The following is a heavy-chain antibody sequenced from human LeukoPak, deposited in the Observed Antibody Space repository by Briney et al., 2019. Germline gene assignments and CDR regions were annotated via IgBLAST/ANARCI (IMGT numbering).Heavy chain of an antibody. V-gene: IGHV3-23*01. CDR3: AKGQGVYESGPFDP. D-gene: IGHD2-8*01. J-gene: IGHJ5*02. Sequence: PGGSLRLSCAASGFTFSNYAMSWVRQAPGKGLEWVSAISGSGGSTYYADSVKGRFTISRDNSKNTLYLQMNSLRAEDTAVYYCAKGQGVYESGPFDPWGQGTLVTVSS. CDR1: GFTFSNYA. CDR2: ISGSGGST.